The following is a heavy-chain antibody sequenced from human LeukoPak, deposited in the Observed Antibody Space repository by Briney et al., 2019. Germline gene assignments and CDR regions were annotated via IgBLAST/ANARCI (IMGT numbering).Heavy chain of an antibody. CDR3: AKGPRQQLVTRFDN. J-gene: IGHJ4*02. CDR2: ISASGGST. V-gene: IGHV3-23*01. D-gene: IGHD6-13*01. Sequence: WGSLTLSCAASGFIFSTHAVSWVRQAPGKGLEWVSDISASGGSTYYADSVKGRFTVSRDNSKNTLYLQMSSLRADDTAVYYCAKGPRQQLVTRFDNWGQGTLVTVS. CDR1: GFIFSTHA.